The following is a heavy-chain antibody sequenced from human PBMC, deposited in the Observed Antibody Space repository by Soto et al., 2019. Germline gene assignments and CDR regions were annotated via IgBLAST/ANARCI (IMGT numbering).Heavy chain of an antibody. V-gene: IGHV1-2*02. Sequence: ASVKVSCKASGYRFIDYFMHWVRRAPGQGLEWIGWNNPNSGGTNYAQKFQGRVTMTRATSISTAYMELSRLRSDDTAVYYCARDRIHVRYDIVVVPAAPRYGMDVWRQGTTVTVTS. D-gene: IGHD2-2*01. J-gene: IGHJ6*02. CDR2: NNPNSGGT. CDR1: GYRFIDYF. CDR3: ARDRIHVRYDIVVVPAAPRYGMDV.